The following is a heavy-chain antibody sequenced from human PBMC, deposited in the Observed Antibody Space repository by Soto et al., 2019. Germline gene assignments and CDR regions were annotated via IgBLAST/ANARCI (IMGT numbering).Heavy chain of an antibody. V-gene: IGHV4-31*03. CDR1: GGSINSGGYC. D-gene: IGHD5-18*01. CDR3: SRGILG. CDR2: ISYGGST. Sequence: QVQLQESGPGLVKPSQTLSLTCTVSGGSINSGGYCWSWIRQHPGKGLEWIGCISYGGSTPYNASLKSRVTISGDTSKNQFSLRLSSVTAADTAVYYCSRGILGWGQGALITVSS. J-gene: IGHJ4*02.